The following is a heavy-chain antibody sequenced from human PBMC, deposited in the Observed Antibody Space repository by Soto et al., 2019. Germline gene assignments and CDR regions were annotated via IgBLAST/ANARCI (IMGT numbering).Heavy chain of an antibody. V-gene: IGHV2-26*01. D-gene: IGHD2-21*02. Sequence: QVTLKESGPVLVKPTETLTLTCTLSGFSLSDANMGVSWIRQSPGKALEWLAHILSNDEKVYSTSLESRLSISKDSSERQVVLTMTNMAAVDTGTYYCARIRGCWSGGDCYFYYYGMDVWGQGTTVTVSS. CDR1: GFSLSDANMG. CDR2: ILSNDEK. J-gene: IGHJ6*02. CDR3: ARIRGCWSGGDCYFYYYGMDV.